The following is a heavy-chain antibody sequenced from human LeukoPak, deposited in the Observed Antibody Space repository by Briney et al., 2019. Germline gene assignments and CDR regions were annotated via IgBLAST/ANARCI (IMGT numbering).Heavy chain of an antibody. CDR2: IYYSGST. Sequence: PSETLSLTCTVSGDSISIYYWSWIRQPPGKGLEWIGYIYYSGSTNYNPSLQSRVTISVDTSKTQFSLKLSSVTAADTAVYYCASASFYGSGRYYFDYWGQGTLVTVSS. CDR3: ASASFYGSGRYYFDY. D-gene: IGHD3-10*01. CDR1: GDSISIYY. J-gene: IGHJ4*02. V-gene: IGHV4-59*01.